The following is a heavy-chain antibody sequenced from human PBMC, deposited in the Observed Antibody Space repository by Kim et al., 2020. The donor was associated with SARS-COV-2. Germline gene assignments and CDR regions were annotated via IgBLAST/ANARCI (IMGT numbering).Heavy chain of an antibody. CDR1: GFVFSSWA. CDR2: ITVGGERT. J-gene: IGHJ4*01. D-gene: IGHD1-1*01. V-gene: IGHV3-23*01. Sequence: GGSLRLSCATSGFVFSSWAMTWVRQAPGKGLEWVSTITVGGERTDYADSVKGRFTISRDNGKNTLYLQLNSLRAEDTATYYCAHIWNHSYWGHGNPVTIS. CDR3: AHIWNHSY.